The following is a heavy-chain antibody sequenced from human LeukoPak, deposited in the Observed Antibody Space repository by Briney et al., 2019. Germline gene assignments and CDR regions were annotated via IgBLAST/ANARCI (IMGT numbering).Heavy chain of an antibody. Sequence: GGSLRLSCAASGFTFSSYAMSWVRQAPGKGLEWVSAISGSGGSTYYADSVKGRFTISRDNAKNSLYLQMNSLRAEDTAVYYCARGRGYYDSSGLSDIWGQGTMVTVSS. CDR2: ISGSGGST. J-gene: IGHJ3*02. CDR1: GFTFSSYA. V-gene: IGHV3-23*01. D-gene: IGHD3-22*01. CDR3: ARGRGYYDSSGLSDI.